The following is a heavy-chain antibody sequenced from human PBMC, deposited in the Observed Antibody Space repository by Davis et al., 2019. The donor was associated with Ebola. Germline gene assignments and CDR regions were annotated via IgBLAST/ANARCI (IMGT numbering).Heavy chain of an antibody. CDR2: ISAYNGNT. D-gene: IGHD3-22*01. CDR3: ARESIWYYYDSSGYSTGRAFDI. J-gene: IGHJ3*02. CDR1: GYTFTSYG. Sequence: AASVKVSCKASGYTFTSYGISWVRQAPGQGLEWMGWISAYNGNTNYAQKLQGRVTMTTDTSTSTVYMELRSLRSDDTAVYYCARESIWYYYDSSGYSTGRAFDIWGQGTMVTASS. V-gene: IGHV1-18*01.